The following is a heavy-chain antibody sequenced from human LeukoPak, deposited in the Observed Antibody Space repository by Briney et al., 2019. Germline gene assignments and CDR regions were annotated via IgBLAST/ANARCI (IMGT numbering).Heavy chain of an antibody. V-gene: IGHV3-23*01. D-gene: IGHD2-15*01. CDR3: ARADTLAAPYYYYGMDV. Sequence: PGGSLRLSCAASGFTFSSYAMSWVRQAPGKGLEWVSAISGSGGSTYYADSVKGRFTISRDNAKNSLYLQMNSLRAEDTAVYYCARADTLAAPYYYYGMDVWGQGTTVTVSS. J-gene: IGHJ6*02. CDR2: ISGSGGST. CDR1: GFTFSSYA.